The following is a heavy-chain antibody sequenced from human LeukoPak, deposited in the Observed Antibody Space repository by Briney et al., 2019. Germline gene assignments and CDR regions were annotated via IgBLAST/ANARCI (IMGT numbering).Heavy chain of an antibody. V-gene: IGHV4-59*01. CDR1: GGSISSYY. D-gene: IGHD3-22*01. Sequence: SETLSLTCTVSGGSISSYYWSWIRQPPGKGLEWIGYIYYSGSTNYNPSLKSRVTISVDTSKNQFSLKLSSVTAADTAVYYCASEDYYDSSGYGNWGQGTLVTVSS. J-gene: IGHJ4*02. CDR2: IYYSGST. CDR3: ASEDYYDSSGYGN.